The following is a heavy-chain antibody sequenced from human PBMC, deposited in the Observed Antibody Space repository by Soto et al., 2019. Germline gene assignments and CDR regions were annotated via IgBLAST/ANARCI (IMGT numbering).Heavy chain of an antibody. D-gene: IGHD3-22*01. Sequence: GGSLRLSCAASGFTFSDYAMNWVRQAQGKGLEWVSAISSGSRYIHYADSVKGRFTISRDNAKNSLNLQMNSLRAEDTAVYYCARVTDYYESSGYFDYWGQGTLVTVSS. CDR1: GFTFSDYA. CDR3: ARVTDYYESSGYFDY. V-gene: IGHV3-21*01. J-gene: IGHJ4*02. CDR2: ISSGSRYI.